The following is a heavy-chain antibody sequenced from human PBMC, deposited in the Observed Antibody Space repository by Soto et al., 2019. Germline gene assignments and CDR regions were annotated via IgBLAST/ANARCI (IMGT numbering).Heavy chain of an antibody. V-gene: IGHV4-61*01. D-gene: IGHD2-2*01. CDR3: AREYANSPEAFDY. Sequence: SETLSLTCTVSGGSVNSDSYYWSWIRQPPGKGLEWIGYIYYTGSTNYNPSLKSRVTISLDTSRNQFSLKLSSVTAADTAVFYCAREYANSPEAFDYWGQGALVTISS. CDR2: IYYTGST. J-gene: IGHJ4*02. CDR1: GGSVNSDSYY.